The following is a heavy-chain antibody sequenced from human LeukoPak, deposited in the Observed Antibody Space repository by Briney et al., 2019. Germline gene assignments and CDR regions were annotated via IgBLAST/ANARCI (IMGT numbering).Heavy chain of an antibody. CDR1: GFTFSSYA. Sequence: GGSLGLSCAASGFTFSSYAMSWVRQAPGKGLEWVSAISGSGGSTYYADSVKGRFTISRDNSKNTLYLQMNSLRAEDTAVYYCAKDLNSYIAAAGTVDYWGQGTLVTVSS. V-gene: IGHV3-23*01. D-gene: IGHD6-13*01. CDR3: AKDLNSYIAAAGTVDY. CDR2: ISGSGGST. J-gene: IGHJ4*02.